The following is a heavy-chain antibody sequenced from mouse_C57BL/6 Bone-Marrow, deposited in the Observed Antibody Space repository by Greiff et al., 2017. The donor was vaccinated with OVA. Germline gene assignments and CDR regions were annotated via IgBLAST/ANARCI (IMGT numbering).Heavy chain of an antibody. J-gene: IGHJ4*01. V-gene: IGHV8-8*01. CDR1: GFSLSTFGMG. CDR2: IWWDDDK. Sequence: QVQLKESGPGILQPSQTLSLTCSFSGFSLSTFGMGVGWIRQPSGKGLVWLAHIWWDDDKYYNPALKSRLTISKSTSKNQVFLKIANVDTADTATYYCANYDYFLYAMDYWGQGTSVTVSS. D-gene: IGHD2-4*01. CDR3: ANYDYFLYAMDY.